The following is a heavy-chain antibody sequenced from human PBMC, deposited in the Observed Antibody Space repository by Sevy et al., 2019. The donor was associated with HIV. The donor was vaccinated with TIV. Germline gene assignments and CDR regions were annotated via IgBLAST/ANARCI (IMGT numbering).Heavy chain of an antibody. CDR3: ARVGYSGSYLERDYYYGMDV. J-gene: IGHJ6*02. CDR1: GGSISSYY. Sequence: LLQLPETLSLTCTVSGGSISSYYWSWIRQPPGKGLEWIGYIYYSGSTNYNPSLKSRVTISVDTSMNQFSLRLSSVTAADTAVYYCARVGYSGSYLERDYYYGMDVWGQGTTVTVSS. D-gene: IGHD1-26*01. V-gene: IGHV4-59*01. CDR2: IYYSGST.